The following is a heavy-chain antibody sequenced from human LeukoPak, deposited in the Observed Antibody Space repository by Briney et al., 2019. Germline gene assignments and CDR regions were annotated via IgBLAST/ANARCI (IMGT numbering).Heavy chain of an antibody. J-gene: IGHJ4*02. D-gene: IGHD1-26*01. V-gene: IGHV3-49*03. CDR3: TREWELPGADFDY. CDR1: GFTFGDYA. Sequence: AGGSLRLPCTASGFTFGDYAMNWFRQAPGKGLEWVGFIRSKTYGGTTKYAASVKGRFTISRDDSKSIAYLQMNSLKTEDTAVYYCTREWELPGADFDYWGQGTLVTVSS. CDR2: IRSKTYGGTT.